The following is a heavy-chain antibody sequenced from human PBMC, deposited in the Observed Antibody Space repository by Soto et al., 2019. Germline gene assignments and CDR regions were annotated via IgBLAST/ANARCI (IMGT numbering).Heavy chain of an antibody. CDR3: ASDPPATRHGMDV. V-gene: IGHV3-53*02. CDR1: GFTVSSNY. CDR2: IYSGGST. J-gene: IGHJ6*02. Sequence: EVQLVETGGGLIQPWGSLRLSCAASGFTVSSNYMSWVRQAPGKGLEWVSVIYSGGSTYYADSVRGRFTISRDNSKNTLYIQMKSLRAEDTAGYYCASDPPATRHGMDVWGQGTTVTVSS.